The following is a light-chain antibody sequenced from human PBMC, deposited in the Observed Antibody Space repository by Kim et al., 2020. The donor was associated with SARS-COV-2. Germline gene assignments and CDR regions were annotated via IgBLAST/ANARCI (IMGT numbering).Light chain of an antibody. Sequence: EIVMTQSPATLSVSPGERATLSCRASQSVSSNLAWYQQKPGQAPRLLISGASTRATGIPARFSGSGSGTEFTLTISSLQSEDIGVYYCHQYNIWPYTFGQGTKLEI. J-gene: IGKJ2*01. CDR3: HQYNIWPYT. CDR2: GAS. V-gene: IGKV3-15*01. CDR1: QSVSSN.